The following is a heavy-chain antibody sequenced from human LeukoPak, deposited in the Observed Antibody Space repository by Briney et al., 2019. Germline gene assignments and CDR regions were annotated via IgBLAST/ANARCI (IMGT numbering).Heavy chain of an antibody. J-gene: IGHJ4*02. CDR2: IYYSGST. V-gene: IGHV4-39*07. CDR1: GGSISSSSYY. Sequence: SETLSLTCTVSGGSISSSSYYWGWIRQPPGKGLEWIGSIYYSGSTYYNPSLKSRVTISIDTSNNQFSLRLSSVTAADTAVYYCARHPDLHFWGQGTLVTVSS. CDR3: ARHPDLHF.